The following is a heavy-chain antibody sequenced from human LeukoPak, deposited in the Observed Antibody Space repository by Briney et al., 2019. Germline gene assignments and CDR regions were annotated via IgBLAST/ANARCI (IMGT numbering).Heavy chain of an antibody. J-gene: IGHJ4*02. V-gene: IGHV4-39*01. Sequence: SETLSLTCTVSGGSIRSSSYHWGWIRQPPGKGLEWIGSIYYSGSTYYNPSLKSRVTISVDTSKNQFSLKLSSVTAADTAVYYCARGAGHDYGDYADYWGQGTLVTVSS. CDR2: IYYSGST. CDR1: GGSIRSSSYH. D-gene: IGHD4-17*01. CDR3: ARGAGHDYGDYADY.